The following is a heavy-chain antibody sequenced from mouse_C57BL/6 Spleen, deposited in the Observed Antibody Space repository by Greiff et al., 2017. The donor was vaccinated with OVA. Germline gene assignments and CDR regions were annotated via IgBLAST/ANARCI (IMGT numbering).Heavy chain of an antibody. D-gene: IGHD1-3*01. Sequence: EVQVVESGGGLVKPGGSLKLSCAASGFTFSSYTMSWVRQTPEKRLEWVATISGGGGNTYYPDSVKGRFTISRDNAKNTLYLQMSSLRSEDTALYYCARHVSLNPFAYWGQGTLVTVSA. CDR2: ISGGGGNT. CDR1: GFTFSSYT. V-gene: IGHV5-9*01. J-gene: IGHJ3*01. CDR3: ARHVSLNPFAY.